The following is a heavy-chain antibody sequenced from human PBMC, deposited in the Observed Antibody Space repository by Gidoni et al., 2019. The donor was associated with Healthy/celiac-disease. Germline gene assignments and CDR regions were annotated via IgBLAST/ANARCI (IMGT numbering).Heavy chain of an antibody. V-gene: IGHV3-7*01. J-gene: IGHJ6*02. CDR1: GFTFSSYW. CDR3: ARDPYYYDSSGYYSGYGMDV. D-gene: IGHD3-22*01. CDR2: IKQDGSEK. Sequence: EVQLVESGGGLVQPGGSLSLSCAASGFTFSSYWMSWVRQAPGKGLEWVANIKQDGSEKYYVDSVKGRFTISRDNAKNSLYLQMNSLRAEDTAVYYCARDPYYYDSSGYYSGYGMDVWGQGTTVTVSS.